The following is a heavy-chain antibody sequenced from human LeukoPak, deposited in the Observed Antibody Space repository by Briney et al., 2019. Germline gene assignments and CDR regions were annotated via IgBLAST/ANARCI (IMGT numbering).Heavy chain of an antibody. J-gene: IGHJ4*02. CDR1: GFTFSSYA. CDR3: ATLSLWFGESLFDS. CDR2: ISGSGGST. Sequence: GGSLRLSCAASGFTFSSYAMSWVRQAPGKGLEWVSAISGSGGSTYYADSVKGRFTISRDNSKNTLYLQMNSLRAEDTAVYYCATLSLWFGESLFDSWGQGTLVTASS. V-gene: IGHV3-23*01. D-gene: IGHD3-10*01.